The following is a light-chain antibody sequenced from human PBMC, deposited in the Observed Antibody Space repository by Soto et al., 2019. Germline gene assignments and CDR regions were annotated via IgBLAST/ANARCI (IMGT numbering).Light chain of an antibody. V-gene: IGLV2-8*01. CDR3: SSYTATNTWV. CDR1: SSDVGKYDY. CDR2: EVS. Sequence: QSALTQPPSASGSPGQSVTISCTGTSSDVGKYDYVSWFQHHPGKAPKLIIYEVSKRPSGASSRFSGSKSGNTASLTISGLQPEDEADYYCSSYTATNTWVFGGGTKVTVL. J-gene: IGLJ3*02.